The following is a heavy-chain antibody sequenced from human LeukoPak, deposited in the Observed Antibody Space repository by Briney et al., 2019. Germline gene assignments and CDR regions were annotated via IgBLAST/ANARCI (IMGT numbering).Heavy chain of an antibody. CDR2: ISYDGSNK. J-gene: IGHJ2*01. D-gene: IGHD3-22*01. Sequence: GRSLRLSCAASGFTFSNYAMHWVRQAPGKGLEWAALISYDGSNKYYADSVKGRFTISRDNSKNTLYLQMNSLRAEDTAIYYCARGEYYYDSSGRGFDLWGRGTLVTVSS. CDR1: GFTFSNYA. V-gene: IGHV3-30-3*01. CDR3: ARGEYYYDSSGRGFDL.